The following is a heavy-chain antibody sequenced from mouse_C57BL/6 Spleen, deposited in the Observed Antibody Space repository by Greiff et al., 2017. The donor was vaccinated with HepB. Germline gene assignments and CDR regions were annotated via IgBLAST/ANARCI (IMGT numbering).Heavy chain of an antibody. Sequence: EVQLVESGGDLVKPGGSLKLSCAASGFTFSSYGMSWVRQTPDKRLEWVATISSGGSYTYYPDSVKGRFTISRDNAKNTLYLQKRSMKDEDTDMYKRERGVGDYWGQGTTLTVSS. CDR3: ERGVGDY. CDR1: GFTFSSYG. V-gene: IGHV5-6*01. J-gene: IGHJ2*01. D-gene: IGHD1-1*02. CDR2: ISSGGSYT.